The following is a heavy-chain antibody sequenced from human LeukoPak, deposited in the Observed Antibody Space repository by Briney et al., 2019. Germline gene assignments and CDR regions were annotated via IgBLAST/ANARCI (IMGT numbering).Heavy chain of an antibody. Sequence: ASVKFSCKASGYTFTGFYMHWVRQARGQGLEWMGWINPNSGGTNYAQKFQGRVTMTRDTSISTAYMELSRLRSDDTAVYYCATYYDSSGYYSGAFDIWGQGTMVTVSS. V-gene: IGHV1-2*02. CDR2: INPNSGGT. CDR3: ATYYDSSGYYSGAFDI. CDR1: GYTFTGFY. D-gene: IGHD3-22*01. J-gene: IGHJ3*02.